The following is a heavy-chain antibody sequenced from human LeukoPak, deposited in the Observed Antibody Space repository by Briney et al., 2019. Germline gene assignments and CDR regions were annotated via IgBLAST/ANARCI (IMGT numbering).Heavy chain of an antibody. Sequence: GGSLRLSCAASRFIFTSYAMGWVRQAPGKGLEWVSAISGSGDNTYYADSVKGRFTISRDNSKNTLYLQMNSLRAEDTAVYYCAKGVITFGGVPFDYWGQGTLVTVSS. J-gene: IGHJ4*02. CDR1: RFIFTSYA. V-gene: IGHV3-23*01. D-gene: IGHD3-16*01. CDR3: AKGVITFGGVPFDY. CDR2: ISGSGDNT.